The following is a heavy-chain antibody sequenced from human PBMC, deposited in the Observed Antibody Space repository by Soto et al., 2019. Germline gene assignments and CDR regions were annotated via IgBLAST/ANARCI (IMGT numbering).Heavy chain of an antibody. CDR1: GNTFDTYY. Sequence: QVQLVQSGTEVKKPGASVKVSCKASGNTFDTYYLHWVRQATGQGLEWMGVIHTRTDTTGYGQKFQGRVPMTRDTSKNTVYMELSSLRSEDTAIYYCEIRGPVFDILGQGTMVDVSS. J-gene: IGHJ3*02. CDR3: EIRGPVFDI. D-gene: IGHD3-10*01. CDR2: IHTRTDTT. V-gene: IGHV1-46*02.